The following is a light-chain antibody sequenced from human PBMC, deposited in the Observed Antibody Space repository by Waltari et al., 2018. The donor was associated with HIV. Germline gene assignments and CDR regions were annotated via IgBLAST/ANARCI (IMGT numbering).Light chain of an antibody. CDR3: QSYDSRLSGSV. V-gene: IGLV1-40*01. J-gene: IGLJ2*01. CDR2: GNS. CDR1: GSTIGPTYD. Sequence: SVLTQTPSVSGAPGQRVTISCSESGSTIGPTYDVHLYQHLPGTAPKLLIYGNSNRPSGVPDRFSGSKSGTSASLAITGLQPEDEGDYYCQSYDSRLSGSVFGGGTKLTVL.